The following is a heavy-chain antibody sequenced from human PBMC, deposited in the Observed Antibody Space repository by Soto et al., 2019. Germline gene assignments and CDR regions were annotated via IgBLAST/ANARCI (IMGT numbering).Heavy chain of an antibody. CDR3: AKDSIYGDYEFDY. J-gene: IGHJ4*02. CDR1: GFTFSSYA. CDR2: ISGSGGST. D-gene: IGHD4-17*01. V-gene: IGHV3-23*01. Sequence: GGSLRLSCAASGFTFSSYAMSWVRQAPGKGLEWVSAISGSGGSTYYADSVRGRFTISRDNSKNTLYLQMNSLRAEDTAVYYCAKDSIYGDYEFDYWGQGTLVTVSS.